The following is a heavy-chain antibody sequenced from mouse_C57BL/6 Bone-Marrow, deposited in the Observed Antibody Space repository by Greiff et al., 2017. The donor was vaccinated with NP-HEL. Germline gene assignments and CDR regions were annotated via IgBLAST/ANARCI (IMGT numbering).Heavy chain of an antibody. Sequence: EVMLVESEGGLVQPGSSMKLSCTASGFTFSDYYMAWVRQVPEKGLEWVATINYDGSSTYSLDSLTSRFLISRDNAKNILYLQMSSLKSEDTATYYCARDYGSSYWYFDVWGTGTTVTVSS. CDR1: GFTFSDYY. J-gene: IGHJ1*03. V-gene: IGHV5-16*01. CDR3: ARDYGSSYWYFDV. D-gene: IGHD1-1*01. CDR2: INYDGSST.